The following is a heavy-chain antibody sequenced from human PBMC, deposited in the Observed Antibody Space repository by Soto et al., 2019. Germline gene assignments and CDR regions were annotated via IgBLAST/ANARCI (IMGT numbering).Heavy chain of an antibody. CDR2: ISSSRSII. J-gene: IGHJ4*02. CDR3: ARDGLPQLAMIRGAHRYFDY. CDR1: GFTFSSYS. D-gene: IGHD3-10*01. Sequence: GGSLRLSCAASGFTFSSYSMNWVRQAPGKGLEWVSYISSSRSIIYYADSVKGRFTISRDNAKNSLYLQMNSLRAEDTAVYYCARDGLPQLAMIRGAHRYFDYWGQGTLVTVSS. V-gene: IGHV3-48*01.